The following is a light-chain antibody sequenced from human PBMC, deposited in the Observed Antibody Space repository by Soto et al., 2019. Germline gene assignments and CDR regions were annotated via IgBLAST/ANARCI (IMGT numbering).Light chain of an antibody. CDR1: TGPVTSGYY. Sequence: QAVVTQEXSLTVSPGGTVTLTCASSTGPVTSGYYPNWVQQKPGQAPRSLIHSTSIKHSWTPARFSGSLLGGXXXXXLSGXXPEDEAEXXCLLYYGGAQVFGGGXXXTVL. CDR2: STS. CDR3: LLYYGGAQV. V-gene: IGLV7-43*01. J-gene: IGLJ2*01.